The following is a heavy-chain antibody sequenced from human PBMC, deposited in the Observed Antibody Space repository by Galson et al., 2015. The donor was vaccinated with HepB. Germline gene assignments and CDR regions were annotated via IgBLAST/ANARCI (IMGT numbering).Heavy chain of an antibody. CDR1: GYTFTTYG. Sequence: SVKVSCKASGYTFTTYGISWVRQAPGQGLRWMGWISAENGNTYYAQNLQGRVTMTTDTSTSTAYMDLRSLRSDDTAVYYCARVPMITFGGVIVVHDHWGQGTLVTVSS. CDR3: ARVPMITFGGVIVVHDH. V-gene: IGHV1-18*04. CDR2: ISAENGNT. D-gene: IGHD3-16*02. J-gene: IGHJ5*02.